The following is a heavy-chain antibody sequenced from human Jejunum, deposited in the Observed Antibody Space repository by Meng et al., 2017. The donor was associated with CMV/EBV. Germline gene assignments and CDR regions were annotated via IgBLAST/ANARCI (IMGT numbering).Heavy chain of an antibody. CDR3: ARDTVPTIFGVVLKNNWFDP. Sequence: QAQLMQSGAEVKKPGASVRVSCKASGHTFTSYGFNWVRQAPGQGLERMGIINPSGGSTSYAQKFQGRITMTRDTSTSTVYMELSSLSSEDTAVYYCARDTVPTIFGVVLKNNWFDPWGQGTLVTVSS. D-gene: IGHD3-3*01. J-gene: IGHJ5*02. V-gene: IGHV1-46*01. CDR2: INPSGGST. CDR1: GHTFTSYG.